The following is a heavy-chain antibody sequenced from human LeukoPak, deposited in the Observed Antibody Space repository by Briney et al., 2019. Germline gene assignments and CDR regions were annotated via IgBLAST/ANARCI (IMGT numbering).Heavy chain of an antibody. V-gene: IGHV1-18*01. D-gene: IGHD2-2*01. CDR2: ISAYNGNT. J-gene: IGHJ4*02. CDR1: GYTFTSYG. Sequence: GASVKVSCKASGYTFTSYGISWVRQAPGQGLEWMGWISAYNGNTNYAQKLQGRVTMTTDTSTSTAYMELRSLRSDDTAVYYCAKDGCSSTSCYVGTYFDYWGQGTLVTVSS. CDR3: AKDGCSSTSCYVGTYFDY.